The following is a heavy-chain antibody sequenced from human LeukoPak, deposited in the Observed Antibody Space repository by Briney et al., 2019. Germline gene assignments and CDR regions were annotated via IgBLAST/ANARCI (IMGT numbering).Heavy chain of an antibody. D-gene: IGHD6-19*01. V-gene: IGHV3-21*01. J-gene: IGHJ4*02. CDR2: ISSSSSYI. CDR1: GFTFSSYS. Sequence: GGSLRLSCAASGFTFSSYSMNWVRQAPGKGLEWVSSISSSSSYIYYADSLKGRFTISRDNAKNSLYLQMNSLRAEDTAVYYCASRRGTVAGGIDYWGQGTLVTVSS. CDR3: ASRRGTVAGGIDY.